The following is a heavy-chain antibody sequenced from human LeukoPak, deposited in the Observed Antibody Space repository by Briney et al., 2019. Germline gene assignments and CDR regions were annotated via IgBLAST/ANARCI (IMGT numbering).Heavy chain of an antibody. J-gene: IGHJ5*02. CDR2: INPNRGGT. Sequence: ASVKVSCKACGYTFTGYYMHGVRQAPGQGREWMVWINPNRGGTNYAQQFQGRGTMTRDTSISTAYMELSRLRSDDTAVYYCARAVFELWLDTNWFDPWGQGTLVTVSS. D-gene: IGHD6-19*01. V-gene: IGHV1-2*02. CDR1: GYTFTGYY. CDR3: ARAVFELWLDTNWFDP.